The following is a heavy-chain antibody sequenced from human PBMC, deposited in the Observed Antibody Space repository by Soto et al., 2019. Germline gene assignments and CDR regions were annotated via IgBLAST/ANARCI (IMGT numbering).Heavy chain of an antibody. Sequence: QVQLQESGPGLVKPSQSLSLTCTFSGGSISSGGSYWSWIRQHPGKGLEWIGYIYYSGSTYYNPSLKSRVIISVHRSKNQFYRQLSSVTAAETAVYYCARFGVAADSAYYYCMDVWGLGTTLTLS. J-gene: IGHJ6*02. CDR1: GGSISSGGSY. V-gene: IGHV4-31*03. D-gene: IGHD6-13*01. CDR2: IYYSGST. CDR3: ARFGVAADSAYYYCMDV.